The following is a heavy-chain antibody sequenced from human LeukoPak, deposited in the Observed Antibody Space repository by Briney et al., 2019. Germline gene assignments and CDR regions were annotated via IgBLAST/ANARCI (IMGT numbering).Heavy chain of an antibody. CDR1: GGSFSGYY. Sequence: SETLSLTCAVYGGSFSGYYWNWIRQPPGKGLEWIGEINHSGSTNYNPSLKSRVTISVDTSKNQFSLKLSSVTAADTAVYYCARVTNDYGDYRDYFDYWGQGTLVTVSS. CDR3: ARVTNDYGDYRDYFDY. V-gene: IGHV4-34*01. J-gene: IGHJ4*02. CDR2: INHSGST. D-gene: IGHD4-17*01.